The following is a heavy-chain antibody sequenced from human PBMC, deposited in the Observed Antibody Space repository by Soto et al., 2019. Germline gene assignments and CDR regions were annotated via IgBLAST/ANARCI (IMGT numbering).Heavy chain of an antibody. J-gene: IGHJ1*01. V-gene: IGHV1-46*01. CDR2: INPSGGST. D-gene: IGHD3-22*01. CDR1: GYTFTSYY. Sequence: ASVKVSCKASGYTFTSYYMHWVRQAPGQGLECMGIINPSGGSTSYAQKFQGRVTMTRDTSTSTVYMELSSLRSEDTAVYYCARDLGGQYYYDSSGNEYFQHWGQGTLVTVSS. CDR3: ARDLGGQYYYDSSGNEYFQH.